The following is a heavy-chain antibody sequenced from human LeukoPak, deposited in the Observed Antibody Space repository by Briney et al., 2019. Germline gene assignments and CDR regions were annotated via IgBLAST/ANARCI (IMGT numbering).Heavy chain of an antibody. Sequence: SETLSLTCAVSGASISSSNWWSWVRQGPGKGLEWIGEIYHSGSTNYNPSLKSRLTISVDKSKHHFSLNLSSVTAADTAFYFCARMKNGFDIWGQGTMVTVSS. V-gene: IGHV4-4*02. CDR2: IYHSGST. J-gene: IGHJ3*02. CDR1: GASISSSNW. CDR3: ARMKNGFDI.